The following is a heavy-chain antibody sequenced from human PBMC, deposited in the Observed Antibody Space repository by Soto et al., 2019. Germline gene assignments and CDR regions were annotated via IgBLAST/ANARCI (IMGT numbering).Heavy chain of an antibody. CDR2: IYPGDSDT. Sequence: EVQLVQSGAEVKKPGESLKISCKGSGYSFTNYWIGWVRQMPGKGLEWMGIIYPGDSDTRYSPSFQGQVTISADKSVXTAYLQWSSLETSDSAMYYCARPPSVGEFSGGFDSWGQGTLVTVSS. J-gene: IGHJ4*02. V-gene: IGHV5-51*03. CDR1: GYSFTNYW. D-gene: IGHD3-10*01. CDR3: ARPPSVGEFSGGFDS.